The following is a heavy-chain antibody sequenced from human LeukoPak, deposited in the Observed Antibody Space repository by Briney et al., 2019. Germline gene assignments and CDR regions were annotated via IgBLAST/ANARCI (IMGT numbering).Heavy chain of an antibody. Sequence: SETLSLTCTVSGGSISSSSYYWGWIRQPPGKGLEWIGRIYYSGSTYYNPALKSRVTISVDTSKNQFSLKLSSVTAADTAVYYCARHIVVVPAAYFDYWGQGTLVTVSS. CDR2: IYYSGST. J-gene: IGHJ4*02. V-gene: IGHV4-39*01. CDR3: ARHIVVVPAAYFDY. CDR1: GGSISSSSYY. D-gene: IGHD2-2*01.